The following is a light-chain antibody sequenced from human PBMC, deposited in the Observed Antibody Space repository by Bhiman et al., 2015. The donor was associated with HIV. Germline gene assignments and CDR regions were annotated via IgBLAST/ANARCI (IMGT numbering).Light chain of an antibody. J-gene: IGLJ1*01. Sequence: QSVLTQSPSVSGAPGQRVTISCTGSSSNIGAGYDLHWYQQLPGTAPKLLLYAYNNRPSGVPDRFSGSKSGTSASLAISGLQAEDEADYYCSSYAGSTKGYVFGTGTKVTVL. CDR3: SSYAGSTKGYV. V-gene: IGLV1-40*01. CDR2: AYN. CDR1: SSNIGAGYD.